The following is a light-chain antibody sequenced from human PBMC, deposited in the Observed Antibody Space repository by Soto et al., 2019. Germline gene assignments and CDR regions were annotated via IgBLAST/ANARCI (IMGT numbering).Light chain of an antibody. CDR3: GSWDAYLWGV. CDR2: DND. Sequence: QSMLTQPPSMSAAPGQKVSISCSGTSSNIGKTYVSWYQQFPGAAPKLLIYDNDRRPSGISDRFSGSKSGTSATLVITGLQPGDEAIYYCGSWDAYLWGVFGGGTKVTVL. J-gene: IGLJ3*02. V-gene: IGLV1-51*01. CDR1: SSNIGKTY.